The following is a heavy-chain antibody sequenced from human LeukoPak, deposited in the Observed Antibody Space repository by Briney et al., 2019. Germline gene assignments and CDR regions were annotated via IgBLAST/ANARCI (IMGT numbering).Heavy chain of an antibody. CDR1: GYSFSNYW. Sequence: GESLKISCNGSGYSFSNYWIGWVRQMPGIGLEWMGIIYPGDSDTRYSPSFQGQVTISADKSISTAYLQWSSLKASDTAMYYCARVGSGFNLGCFDYWGQGTLVTVSS. J-gene: IGHJ4*02. V-gene: IGHV5-51*01. CDR3: ARVGSGFNLGCFDY. D-gene: IGHD3-10*01. CDR2: IYPGDSDT.